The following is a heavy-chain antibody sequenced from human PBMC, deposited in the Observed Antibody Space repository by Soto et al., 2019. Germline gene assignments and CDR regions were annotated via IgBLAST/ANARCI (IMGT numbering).Heavy chain of an antibody. CDR1: GGTFSSYA. CDR3: ARISYYYGSGSYRSPNDY. V-gene: IGHV1-69*01. J-gene: IGHJ4*02. D-gene: IGHD3-10*01. CDR2: IIPIFGTA. Sequence: QVQRVQSGAEVKKPGSSVKVSCKASGGTFSSYAISWVRQAPGQGLEWMGGIIPIFGTANYAQKFQGRVTITADESTSTAYMELSSLRSEDTAVYYCARISYYYGSGSYRSPNDYWGQGTLVTVSS.